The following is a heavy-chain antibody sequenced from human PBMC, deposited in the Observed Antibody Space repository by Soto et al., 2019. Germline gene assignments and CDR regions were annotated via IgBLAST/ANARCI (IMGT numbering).Heavy chain of an antibody. J-gene: IGHJ3*02. V-gene: IGHV4-30-2*01. Sequence: PSETLSLTCAVSGGSISSGGYSWSWIRQPPGKGLERIGYIYHSGSTYYNPSLKSRVTISVNRSKNKYTLKINTVTSADTAVYYCARAHGSGWGAFDIWGQGTMVTVSS. CDR1: GGSISSGGYS. CDR3: ARAHGSGWGAFDI. D-gene: IGHD3-10*01. CDR2: IYHSGST.